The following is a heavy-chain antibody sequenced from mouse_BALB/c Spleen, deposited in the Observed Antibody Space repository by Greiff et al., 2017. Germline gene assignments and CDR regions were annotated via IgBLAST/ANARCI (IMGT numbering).Heavy chain of an antibody. V-gene: IGHV5-9-3*01. J-gene: IGHJ2*01. CDR3: ARLRNRDY. D-gene: IGHD1-1*01. CDR2: ISSGGSYT. CDR1: GFTFSSYA. Sequence: EVQRVESGGGLVKPGGSLKLSCAASGFTFSSYAMSWVRQTPEKMLEWVATISSGGSYTYYPDSVKGRFTISRDNAKNTLYLQMSSLRSEDTAMYYCARLRNRDYGGQGTTLTVSS.